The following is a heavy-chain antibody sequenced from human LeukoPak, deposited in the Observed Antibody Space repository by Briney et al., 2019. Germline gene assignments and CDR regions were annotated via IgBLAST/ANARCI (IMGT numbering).Heavy chain of an antibody. J-gene: IGHJ4*02. V-gene: IGHV3-21*01. CDR3: ARDPGGYDSSGYFDY. CDR1: GFTFSSYS. CDR2: ISSSSSYI. Sequence: GGSLRLSCAASGFTFSSYSMNWVRQAPGKGLEWVSSISSSSSYIYYADSVKGRFTISRDNAKNSLYLQMNSLRAEDTAVYYCARDPGGYDSSGYFDYWGQGTLVTVSS. D-gene: IGHD3-22*01.